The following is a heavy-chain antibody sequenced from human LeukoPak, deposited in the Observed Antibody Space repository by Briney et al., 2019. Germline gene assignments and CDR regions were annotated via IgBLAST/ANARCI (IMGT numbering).Heavy chain of an antibody. CDR1: GVSISSYY. CDR2: IYYSGST. Sequence: SETLSLTCTVSGVSISSYYWSWIRQPPGKGLEWIGYIYYSGSTNYNPSLKSRVTISVDTSKNQFSLKLSSVTAADTAVYYCARGTTNWFDPWGQGTLVTVSS. CDR3: ARGTTNWFDP. J-gene: IGHJ5*02. D-gene: IGHD1-1*01. V-gene: IGHV4-59*01.